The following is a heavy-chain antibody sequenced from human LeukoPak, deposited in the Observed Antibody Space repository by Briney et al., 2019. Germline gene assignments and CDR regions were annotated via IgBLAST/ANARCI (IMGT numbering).Heavy chain of an antibody. CDR3: ARDDTTWLVFDY. CDR1: GYSISSGYY. Sequence: SQTLSLTCTVSGYSISSGYYWGWIRQPPGKGLEWIGSISHSGSTYYNPSLKSRVTISVDTSKNQFSLKLSSVTAADTAVYYCARDDTTWLVFDYWGQGTLVTVSS. V-gene: IGHV4-38-2*02. D-gene: IGHD6-19*01. J-gene: IGHJ4*02. CDR2: ISHSGST.